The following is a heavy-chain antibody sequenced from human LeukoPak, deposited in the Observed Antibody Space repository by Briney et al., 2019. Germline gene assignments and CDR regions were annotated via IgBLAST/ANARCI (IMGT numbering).Heavy chain of an antibody. J-gene: IGHJ4*02. Sequence: GGSLRLSCAASGFTFSSYGMHWVRQAPGKGLEWVSVIHSGGTTYYADSVKGRFTISRDNTENTLFLQMNSLRAEDTALYYCAKGVQDCSTTTCYGEDYWGQGTLVTVSS. D-gene: IGHD2-2*01. CDR2: IHSGGTT. CDR3: AKGVQDCSTTTCYGEDY. CDR1: GFTFSSYG. V-gene: IGHV3-NL1*01.